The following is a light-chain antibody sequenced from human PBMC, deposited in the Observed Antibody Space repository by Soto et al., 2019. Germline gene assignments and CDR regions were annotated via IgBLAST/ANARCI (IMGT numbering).Light chain of an antibody. CDR3: QQYGSFPPS. J-gene: IGKJ2*01. CDR1: QSVGNNY. CDR2: GAS. V-gene: IGKV3-20*01. Sequence: EMVLRQSPDTLSLSPGDRATISCRASQSVGNNYLAWYQQKLGQAPRLLIYGASSRVTGIPDRFSGSGSGTDFTLTVTRLEPEDFAVFSCQQYGSFPPSFGQGTKVEIK.